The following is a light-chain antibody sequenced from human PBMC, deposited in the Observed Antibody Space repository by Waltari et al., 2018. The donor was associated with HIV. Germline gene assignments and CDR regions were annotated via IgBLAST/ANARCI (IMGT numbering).Light chain of an antibody. CDR3: SSYAGTSNFVL. CDR1: SSDVGAYNY. Sequence: QSALTQPRSVSESPGQSVTISCTGTSSDVGAYNYVSWYQQHPGRAPKFILYNVSERPSGVPDRFSGSKSGNTASLTISGLQAEDEADYYCSSYAGTSNFVLFGGGTKLTVL. J-gene: IGLJ2*01. V-gene: IGLV2-11*01. CDR2: NVS.